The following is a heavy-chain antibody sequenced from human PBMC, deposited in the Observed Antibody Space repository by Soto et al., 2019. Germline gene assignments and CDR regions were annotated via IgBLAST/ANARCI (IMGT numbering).Heavy chain of an antibody. V-gene: IGHV1-18*01. J-gene: IGHJ3*02. Sequence: ASVKVSCKASGYTFTSYGISWVRQAPGQGLEWMGWISAYNGNANYAQKLQGRVTMTTDTSTSTAYMELRSLRSDDTAVYYCARVEVVPDAFDIWGQGTMVTVSS. CDR2: ISAYNGNA. CDR1: GYTFTSYG. D-gene: IGHD2-21*01. CDR3: ARVEVVPDAFDI.